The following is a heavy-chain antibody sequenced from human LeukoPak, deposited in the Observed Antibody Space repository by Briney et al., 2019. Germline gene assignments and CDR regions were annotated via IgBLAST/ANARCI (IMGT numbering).Heavy chain of an antibody. V-gene: IGHV4-34*01. Sequence: SETLSLTCAVFGGSFSGYYWTWIRQPPGKGLEWIGEINHSGTANYNSSLKSRATISVDTSKKQFSLKLSSVTAADTAVYYCSRGWEVEAAFDIWGQGTMVTVSS. CDR3: SRGWEVEAAFDI. CDR1: GGSFSGYY. D-gene: IGHD1-26*01. J-gene: IGHJ3*02. CDR2: INHSGTA.